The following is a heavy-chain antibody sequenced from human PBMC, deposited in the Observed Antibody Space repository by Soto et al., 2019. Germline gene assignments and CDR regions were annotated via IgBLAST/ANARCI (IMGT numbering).Heavy chain of an antibody. J-gene: IGHJ5*02. CDR1: GDSIGGVGY. V-gene: IGHV4-31*03. CDR3: ARSGVTGIVIPSHWFDP. D-gene: IGHD2-21*02. CDR2: ISSSGST. Sequence: PSETLSLTCSVSGDSIGGVGYWSWIRQFPGRGLEWIGRISSSGSTYYNPALNNRISLSLDSSQNQFSLKLLSVTAADTAFYYVARSGVTGIVIPSHWFDPWGQGTLVTVSS.